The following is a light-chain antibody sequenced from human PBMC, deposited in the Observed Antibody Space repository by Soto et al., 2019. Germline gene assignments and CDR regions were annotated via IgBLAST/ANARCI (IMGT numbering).Light chain of an antibody. J-gene: IGLJ2*01. CDR3: SSYTSSSTEV. CDR1: SSDVGGYNY. Sequence: QSALTQPASVSGSPGQSITISCTGTSSDVGGYNYVSWYQQHPGKAPKLMIYDVSNRPSGVSNRFSGSKSGNTASLTISGLRAEDEADYYCSSYTSSSTEVFGGGTQLTVL. CDR2: DVS. V-gene: IGLV2-14*01.